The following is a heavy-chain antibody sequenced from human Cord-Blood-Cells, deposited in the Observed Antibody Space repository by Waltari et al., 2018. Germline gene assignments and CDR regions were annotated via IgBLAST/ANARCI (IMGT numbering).Heavy chain of an antibody. CDR1: GGTFSSYA. Sequence: QVQLVQSGAEVKKPGSSVKVSCKASGGTFSSYAITWVRQAPGQGLEWMGGIIPIFGTANYAQKFQGRVTITADESTSTAYMELSSLRSEDTAVYYCARGDCTNGVCYDAFDIWGQGTMVTVSS. CDR3: ARGDCTNGVCYDAFDI. D-gene: IGHD2-8*01. J-gene: IGHJ3*02. V-gene: IGHV1-69*12. CDR2: IIPIFGTA.